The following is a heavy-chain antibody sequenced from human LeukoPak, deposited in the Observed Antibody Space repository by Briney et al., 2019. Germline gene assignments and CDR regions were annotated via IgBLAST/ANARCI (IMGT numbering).Heavy chain of an antibody. J-gene: IGHJ4*02. CDR3: VKDQDTAMVTTFDY. Sequence: GGSLRLSCAASGFTFSSYAMHWVRQAPGKGLEYVSAISSNGGSTYYADSVKGRFTISRDNSKNTLYLQMSSLRAEDTAVYYCVKDQDTAMVTTFDYWGQGTLVTVSS. CDR1: GFTFSSYA. D-gene: IGHD5-18*01. CDR2: ISSNGGST. V-gene: IGHV3-64D*09.